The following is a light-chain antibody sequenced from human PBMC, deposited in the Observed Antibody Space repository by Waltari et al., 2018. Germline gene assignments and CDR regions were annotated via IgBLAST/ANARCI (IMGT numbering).Light chain of an antibody. V-gene: IGLV2-23*02. CDR3: CSYAGSGSTFYV. CDR2: EVS. J-gene: IGLJ1*01. CDR1: SSDIGSYNY. Sequence: QSALTQPASVSGSPGQSITISCSGNSSDIGSYNYFPWYQQQPGKAPKLMIYEVSMRPSGVSNRFSGSKSGNTASLTISGLQAEDECDYYCCSYAGSGSTFYVFGTGTKVTVL.